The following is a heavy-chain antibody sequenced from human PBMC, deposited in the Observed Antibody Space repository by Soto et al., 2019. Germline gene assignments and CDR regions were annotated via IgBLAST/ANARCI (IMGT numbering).Heavy chain of an antibody. J-gene: IGHJ6*02. CDR2: INPSGGST. Sequence: GASVKVSCKASGYTFTSYYIHWVRQAPGQGLDWMGIINPSGGSTDYAQRFQGRVAMTSDASTSTVYMELSSLRSEDTAVYYCAKDRGRETAGAYYYYGMDVWGQGTTVTAP. CDR3: AKDRGRETAGAYYYYGMDV. D-gene: IGHD5-18*01. V-gene: IGHV1-46*01. CDR1: GYTFTSYY.